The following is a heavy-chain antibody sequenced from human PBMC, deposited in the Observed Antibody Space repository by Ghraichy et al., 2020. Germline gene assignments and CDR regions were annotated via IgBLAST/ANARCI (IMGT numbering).Heavy chain of an antibody. V-gene: IGHV4-59*01. D-gene: IGHD2-8*01. J-gene: IGHJ4*02. CDR1: GDSIRSYK. CDR2: FSYTGVT. CDR3: LGEWSSFDY. Sequence: SETLSLTCTVFGDSIRSYKWGWIRQPPGKGLEYIGYFSYTGVTDYSPSLKSRVSISVDTSKNQFSLRLASVTAADPALYYCLGEWSSFDYWGQGNLVTVSS.